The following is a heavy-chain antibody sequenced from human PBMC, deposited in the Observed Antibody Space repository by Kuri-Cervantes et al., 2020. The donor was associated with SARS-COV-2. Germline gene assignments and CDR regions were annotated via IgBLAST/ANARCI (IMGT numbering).Heavy chain of an antibody. CDR2: ISYDGSNK. D-gene: IGHD2-15*01. Sequence: LSLTCAASGFIFSSYAMHWVRQAPGKGLEWVAVISYDGSNKYYADSVKGRFTISRDNSKNTLYLQMNSLRAEDTAVYYCARDRVVEAFDIWGQGTMVTVSS. CDR3: ARDRVVEAFDI. V-gene: IGHV3-30-3*01. CDR1: GFIFSSYA. J-gene: IGHJ3*02.